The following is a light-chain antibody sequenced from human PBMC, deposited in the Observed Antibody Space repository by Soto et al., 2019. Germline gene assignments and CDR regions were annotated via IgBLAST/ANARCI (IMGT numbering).Light chain of an antibody. V-gene: IGLV3-25*02. J-gene: IGLJ2*01. Sequence: SYELTQPPSVSVSPGQTARITXXXXXLPKQYAYWYQQKPGQAPVLVIYKDSERPSGIPERFSGSSSGTTVTLTISGVQAEDEADYYCQSADSSGTYVVFGGGTKLTVL. CDR2: KDS. CDR3: QSADSSGTYVV. CDR1: XLPKQY.